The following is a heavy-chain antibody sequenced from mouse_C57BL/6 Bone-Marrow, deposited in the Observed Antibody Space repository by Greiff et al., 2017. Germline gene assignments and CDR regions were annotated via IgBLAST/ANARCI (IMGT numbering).Heavy chain of an antibody. Sequence: EVMLVESGGGLVKPGGSLKLSCAASGFTFSDYGMHWVRQAPEKGLEWVAYISSGSSTIYYADTVKGRFTISRDNAKNTLFLQMTSLRSEDTAMYYCARDGYYGKSRFDYWGQGTTLTVSS. D-gene: IGHD2-3*01. CDR3: ARDGYYGKSRFDY. CDR2: ISSGSSTI. CDR1: GFTFSDYG. V-gene: IGHV5-17*01. J-gene: IGHJ2*01.